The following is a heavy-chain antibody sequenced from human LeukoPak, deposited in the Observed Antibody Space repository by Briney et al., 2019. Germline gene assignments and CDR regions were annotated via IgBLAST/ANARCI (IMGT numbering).Heavy chain of an antibody. CDR3: AKDIHYYFDY. J-gene: IGHJ4*02. V-gene: IGHV3-30*18. Sequence: GESLRLSCAASGFTFSSYGMHWVRQAPGKGLEWVAVISYDGSNKYYADSVKGRFTISRDNSKNTLYLQMNSLRAEDTAVYYCAKDIHYYFDYWGQGTLVTVSS. CDR1: GFTFSSYG. CDR2: ISYDGSNK.